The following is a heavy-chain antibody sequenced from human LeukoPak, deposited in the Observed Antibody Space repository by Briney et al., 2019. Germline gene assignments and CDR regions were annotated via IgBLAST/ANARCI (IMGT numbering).Heavy chain of an antibody. D-gene: IGHD3-3*02. J-gene: IGHJ4*02. V-gene: IGHV4-61*02. CDR3: ARDRTSILDY. CDR1: GGSISSGSYY. CDR2: IYTSGST. Sequence: SETLSLTCTVSGGSISSGSYYWSWIRQPAGKGLEWIGRIYTSGSTNYNPSLKSRVIMLVDTSKNQFSLRLRSVTAADTAVYYCARDRTSILDYWGQGTLVTVSS.